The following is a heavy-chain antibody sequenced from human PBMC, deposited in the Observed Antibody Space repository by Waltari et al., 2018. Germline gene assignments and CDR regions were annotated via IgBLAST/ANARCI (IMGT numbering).Heavy chain of an antibody. Sequence: QVQLVQSGAEVKKPGASVKVSCKVSGYTLTELSMHWVRQAPGKGLEWMGGFDPKDVEIIYAQKFQGRVTMTEDTSTDTSYMELSSLRSEDTAVYYCATGKLFDWLLFLFDYWGQGTLVTVSS. CDR3: ATGKLFDWLLFLFDY. D-gene: IGHD3-9*01. CDR2: FDPKDVEI. J-gene: IGHJ4*02. V-gene: IGHV1-24*01. CDR1: GYTLTELS.